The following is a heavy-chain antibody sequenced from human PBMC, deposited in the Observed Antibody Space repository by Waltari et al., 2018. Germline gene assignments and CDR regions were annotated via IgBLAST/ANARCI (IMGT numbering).Heavy chain of an antibody. CDR2: INHSGST. V-gene: IGHV4-34*01. CDR3: ARVNGISMIVEIRYGMDV. D-gene: IGHD2-21*01. J-gene: IGHJ6*02. Sequence: QVQLQQWGAGLLKPSDTLSLTCAVFGESFSGFYWTWIRQSPGKGLEWIGEINHSGSTKYNPSLESRVTISIDTPKNQFSLRLTSVTAADAGVYYCARVNGISMIVEIRYGMDVWGQGTTVTVSS. CDR1: GESFSGFY.